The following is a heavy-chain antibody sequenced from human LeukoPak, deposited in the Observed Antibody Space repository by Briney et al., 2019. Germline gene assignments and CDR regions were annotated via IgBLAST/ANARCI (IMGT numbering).Heavy chain of an antibody. CDR1: GFTFSDYD. CDR2: IGGSGSTI. CDR3: ARGESSWIRSYYFDY. Sequence: PGGSLRLSCAASGFTFSDYDMSWIRQAPGKGLEWISYIGGSGSTISYADSVKGRFTISRGNAKNSLYLQMNSLRAEDTAVYYCARGESSWIRSYYFDYWGQGTLVTVSS. D-gene: IGHD6-13*01. J-gene: IGHJ4*02. V-gene: IGHV3-11*01.